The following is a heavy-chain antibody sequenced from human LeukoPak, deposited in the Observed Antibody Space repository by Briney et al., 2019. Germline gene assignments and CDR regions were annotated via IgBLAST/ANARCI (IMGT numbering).Heavy chain of an antibody. V-gene: IGHV1-3*01. CDR1: GYTFTSYA. CDR2: INAGNGNT. J-gene: IGHJ4*02. CDR3: AGDENVTPFSRYLLWLGETDAVSSLYY. D-gene: IGHD3-10*01. Sequence: ASVKVSCKASGYTFTSYAMHWVRQAPGQRLEWMGWINAGNGNTKYSQKFQGRVTITRDTSASTAYMELSSLRSEDTAVYYCAGDENVTPFSRYLLWLGETDAVSSLYYWGQGTLVTVSS.